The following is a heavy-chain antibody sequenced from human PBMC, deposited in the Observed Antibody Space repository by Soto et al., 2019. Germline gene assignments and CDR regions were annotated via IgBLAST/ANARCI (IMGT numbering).Heavy chain of an antibody. CDR1: GFTFSSYW. CDR2: ISINGGST. Sequence: EVQLVESGGGLVQPGGSLRLSCAASGFTFSSYWMHWVRQAPGKGLVWVSRISINGGSTSYADSVKGRFTISRDNAKNTLYLQMNSLRAEDTALYYCASGGVAGSGTYYNDNWGRGTLVTVSS. V-gene: IGHV3-74*01. J-gene: IGHJ4*02. D-gene: IGHD3-10*01. CDR3: ASGGVAGSGTYYNDN.